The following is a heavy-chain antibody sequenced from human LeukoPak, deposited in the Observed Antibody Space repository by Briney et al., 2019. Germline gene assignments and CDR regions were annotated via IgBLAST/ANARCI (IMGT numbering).Heavy chain of an antibody. CDR3: VKSSMLRGFNSRSDFFDV. J-gene: IGHJ3*01. V-gene: IGHV3-9*01. Sequence: GGSLRLSCAASGFSFDDYDMHWVRQVPGKGLEWVSGASWSGGTVVKGRSTISRDNDKHSLHLQLDRVTSEDPALYYCVKSSMLRGFNSRSDFFDVWGQGTMVTVSS. CDR2: ASWSGGTV. CDR1: GFSFDDYD. D-gene: IGHD3-10*01.